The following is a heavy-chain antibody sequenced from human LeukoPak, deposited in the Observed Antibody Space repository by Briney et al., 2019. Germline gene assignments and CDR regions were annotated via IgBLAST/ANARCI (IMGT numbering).Heavy chain of an antibody. D-gene: IGHD3-10*01. V-gene: IGHV3-30*03. J-gene: IGHJ4*02. Sequence: GGSLRLSCAASGFPFSSYGMHWVRQAPGKGLEWVAVLSYDGSNEYYADSVKGRFTISRDNSKNTLYLQMNSLRVEDTAVYYCAGSWFDRDYFEYWGQGTLVTVSS. CDR2: LSYDGSNE. CDR3: AGSWFDRDYFEY. CDR1: GFPFSSYG.